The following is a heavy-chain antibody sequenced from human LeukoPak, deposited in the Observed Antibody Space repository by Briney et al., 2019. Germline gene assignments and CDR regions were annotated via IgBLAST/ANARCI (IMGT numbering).Heavy chain of an antibody. J-gene: IGHJ4*02. Sequence: GGSLRLSCSASGLTVTNAWMNWVRQAPGEGLDWVGRISSKTDGGATDYAAPVKGRFTISRDDSKNTLNLQMNSLKTEDTAVYYCTTGIRGDWGQGTLVTVSS. V-gene: IGHV3-15*07. D-gene: IGHD3-10*01. CDR2: ISSKTDGGAT. CDR1: GLTVTNAW. CDR3: TTGIRGD.